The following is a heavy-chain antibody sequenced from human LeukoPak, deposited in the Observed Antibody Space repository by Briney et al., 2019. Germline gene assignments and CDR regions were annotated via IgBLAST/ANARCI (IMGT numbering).Heavy chain of an antibody. CDR3: ARESSSGYYYAYYFDY. J-gene: IGHJ4*02. Sequence: GGSLRLSCAASGFTFSHYGMHWVRQAPGAGLEWVAVIWSDGSDKYYAESVKGRFTISRDNSKNSLYLQMNSLRAEDTAVYYCARESSSGYYYAYYFDYWGQGTLVTVSS. D-gene: IGHD3-22*01. CDR2: IWSDGSDK. CDR1: GFTFSHYG. V-gene: IGHV3-33*01.